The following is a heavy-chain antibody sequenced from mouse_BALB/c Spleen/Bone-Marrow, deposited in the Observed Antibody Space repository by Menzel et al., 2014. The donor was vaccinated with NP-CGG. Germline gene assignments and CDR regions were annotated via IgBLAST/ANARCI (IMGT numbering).Heavy chain of an antibody. Sequence: VQLKESGAELVRSGASVKLSCTASGFNIKDYYMHWVKQRPEQGLEWIGWIDPENGDTEYAPKFQGKATMTADTSSNTAYLQLSSLTSEDTAVYYCNGNYYAMDYWGQGTSVTASS. D-gene: IGHD2-1*01. CDR1: GFNIKDYY. V-gene: IGHV14-4*02. CDR2: IDPENGDT. J-gene: IGHJ4*01. CDR3: NGNYYAMDY.